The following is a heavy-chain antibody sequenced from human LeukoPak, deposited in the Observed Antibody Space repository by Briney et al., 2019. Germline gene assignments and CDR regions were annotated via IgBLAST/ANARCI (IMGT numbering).Heavy chain of an antibody. D-gene: IGHD2-2*01. Sequence: SETLSLTCTVSNYSISSGYYWGWIRQPPGKGLEWIANIYHTGSTYYSPSLRSRVTISVDTSKNQFSLELRSVTAADTAVYYCARDINSYCYSVSCLKPPFWWGQGTLVTVSS. CDR2: IYHTGST. J-gene: IGHJ4*02. V-gene: IGHV4-38-2*02. CDR3: ARDINSYCYSVSCLKPPFW. CDR1: NYSISSGYY.